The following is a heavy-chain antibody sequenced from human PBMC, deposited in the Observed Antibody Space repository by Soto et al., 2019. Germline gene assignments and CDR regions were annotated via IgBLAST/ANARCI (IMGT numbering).Heavy chain of an antibody. CDR2: IYYIGAY. J-gene: IGHJ5*02. V-gene: IGHV4-59*02. CDR3: ARTPETRDWLDP. Sequence: SETLSLTCSVSGASVSSYYWSWVRQPPGKGLEWIGYIYYIGAYNYNPSLKSRVTISVDTSKNQFSLKLTSVTAADTAVYYCARTPETRDWLDPWGQGTLVTVSS. CDR1: GASVSSYY. D-gene: IGHD1-7*01.